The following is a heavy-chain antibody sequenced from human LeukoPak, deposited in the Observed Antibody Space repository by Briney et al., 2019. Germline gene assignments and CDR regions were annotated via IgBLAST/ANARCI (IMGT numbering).Heavy chain of an antibody. CDR3: ARDGWSYNYYYGMDV. J-gene: IGHJ6*02. D-gene: IGHD1-26*01. V-gene: IGHV4-59*01. CDR2: IYYSGST. CDR1: GGSISSYY. Sequence: RSETLSLTCTVSGGSISSYYWSWIRQPPGKGLKWIGYIYYSGSTNYNPSLKSRVTISVDTSKNQFSLKLSSVTAADTAVYYCARDGWSYNYYYGMDVWGQGTTVTVSS.